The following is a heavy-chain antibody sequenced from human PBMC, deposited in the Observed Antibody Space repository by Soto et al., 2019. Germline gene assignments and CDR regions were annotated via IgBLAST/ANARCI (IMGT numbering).Heavy chain of an antibody. J-gene: IGHJ6*03. CDR1: GGSISSYY. CDR3: ARCTVPAALWSTYYYYYMDV. CDR2: IYYSGST. V-gene: IGHV4-59*01. Sequence: PSETLSLTCTVSGGSISSYYWSWIRQPPGKGLEWIGYIYYSGSTNYNPSLKSRVTISVDTSKNQFSLKLSSVTAADTAVYYCARCTVPAALWSTYYYYYMDVWGKGTTVTVSS. D-gene: IGHD2-2*01.